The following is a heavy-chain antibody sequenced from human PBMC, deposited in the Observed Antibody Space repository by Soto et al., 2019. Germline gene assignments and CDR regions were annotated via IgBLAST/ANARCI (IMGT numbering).Heavy chain of an antibody. V-gene: IGHV1-3*01. CDR1: GYTFTSYA. CDR3: PWWALVFRLAVRLGSGMDV. J-gene: IGHJ6*02. CDR2: INAGNGNT. Sequence: QVQLVQSGAEVKKPGASVKVSCKASGYTFTSYAMNWVRQAPGQRLEWMGWINAGNGNTNYSQKFQGRVTITRDTTASTACMEVSGLRSEDTAFRYCPWWALVFRLAVRLGSGMDVWGQGTTVTVSS. D-gene: IGHD6-6*01.